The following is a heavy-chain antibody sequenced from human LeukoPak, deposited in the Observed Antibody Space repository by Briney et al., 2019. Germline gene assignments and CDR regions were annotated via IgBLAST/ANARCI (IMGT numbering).Heavy chain of an antibody. D-gene: IGHD2-2*01. Sequence: GGSLRLSCAASGFTFSSYGMHWVRQAPGKGLEWVAVIWYDGSNKYYADYVKGRFTISRDNSKNTLYLQMNGLRAEDTAVYYCARDIVVVPAASDAFDIWGQGTMVTVSS. CDR3: ARDIVVVPAASDAFDI. J-gene: IGHJ3*02. CDR2: IWYDGSNK. V-gene: IGHV3-33*01. CDR1: GFTFSSYG.